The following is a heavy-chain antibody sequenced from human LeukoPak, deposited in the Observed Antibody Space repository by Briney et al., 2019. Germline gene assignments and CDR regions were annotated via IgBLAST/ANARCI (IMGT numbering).Heavy chain of an antibody. D-gene: IGHD4-23*01. Sequence: PSETLSLTCTVSGGSISSYYWSWIRQPAGKGLEWIGNIYYSGSTNYNPSLKSRVTISIDTSKNHFSLKLSSVTAADTAVYYCARRAATVVTHDAFDIWGQGTMVTVSS. CDR1: GGSISSYY. J-gene: IGHJ3*02. CDR2: IYYSGST. CDR3: ARRAATVVTHDAFDI. V-gene: IGHV4-59*08.